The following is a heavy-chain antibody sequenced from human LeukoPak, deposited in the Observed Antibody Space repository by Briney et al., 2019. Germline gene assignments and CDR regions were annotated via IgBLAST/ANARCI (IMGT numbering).Heavy chain of an antibody. CDR1: GGSISSGGYY. D-gene: IGHD2-15*01. Sequence: KASETLSLTCTVSGGSISSGGYYWSWIRQHPGKGLEWIGYIYYSGSTYYNPSLKSRVTISVDTSKNQFSLELSSVTAADTAVYYCARDGYSGFDYWGQGTLVTVSS. J-gene: IGHJ4*02. CDR3: ARDGYSGFDY. CDR2: IYYSGST. V-gene: IGHV4-31*03.